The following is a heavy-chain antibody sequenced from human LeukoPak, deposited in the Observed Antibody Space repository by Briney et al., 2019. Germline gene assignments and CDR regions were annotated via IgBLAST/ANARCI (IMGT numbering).Heavy chain of an antibody. CDR3: ARGTRLRRWIGIAAAYYFDY. CDR1: GYTLTELS. CDR2: FDPEDGET. J-gene: IGHJ4*02. D-gene: IGHD6-13*01. V-gene: IGHV1-24*01. Sequence: GASVKVSCKVSGYTLTELSMHWVRQAPGKGLEWMGGFDPEDGETIYAQKFQGRVTITRNTSISTAYMELSSLRSEDTAVYYCARGTRLRRWIGIAAAYYFDYWGQGTLVTVSS.